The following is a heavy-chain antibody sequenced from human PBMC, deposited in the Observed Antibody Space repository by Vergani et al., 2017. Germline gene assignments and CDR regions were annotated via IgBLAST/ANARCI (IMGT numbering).Heavy chain of an antibody. D-gene: IGHD3-16*01. CDR2: IYPGDSEV. CDR1: GYIFSNFW. CDR3: ASGGHGSENGGALQL. Sequence: EVQLVQSGAEVKTPGESLKISCQAFGYIFSNFWICWVLQRPGGGLGWMGIIYPGDSEVKSNPTFRGQVIFSVDTSGNTAYLQWRSLQASDTATYFCASGGHGSENGGALQLWGQGTNITVSS. V-gene: IGHV5-51*01. J-gene: IGHJ3*01.